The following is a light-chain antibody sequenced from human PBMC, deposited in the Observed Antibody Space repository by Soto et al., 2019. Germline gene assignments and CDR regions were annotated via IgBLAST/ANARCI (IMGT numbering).Light chain of an antibody. CDR3: QQRSNWPAIT. J-gene: IGKJ5*01. CDR2: DAS. Sequence: EIVFTHSPATLSLSPGGIATLSCRASQSVSSYLAWYQQKPGQAPRLLIYDASNRATGIPARFSGSGSGTDFTLTISSLEPEDFAVYYCQQRSNWPAITFGHGTRLEIK. V-gene: IGKV3-11*01. CDR1: QSVSSY.